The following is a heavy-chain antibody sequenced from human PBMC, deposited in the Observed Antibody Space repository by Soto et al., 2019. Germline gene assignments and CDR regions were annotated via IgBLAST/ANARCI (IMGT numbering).Heavy chain of an antibody. CDR2: IDHSGST. J-gene: IGHJ4*02. D-gene: IGHD2-15*01. CDR1: GGSFSGYF. CDR3: AKGSGGSSHYFDY. Sequence: SETLSLTCAVYGGSFSGYFWGWIRQPPGKGLEWIGEIDHSGSTNYNPSLRSRVTMSVDPSKNQFSLKVRSVTAADTAIYYCAKGSGGSSHYFDYWGQGTLVTVSS. V-gene: IGHV4-34*01.